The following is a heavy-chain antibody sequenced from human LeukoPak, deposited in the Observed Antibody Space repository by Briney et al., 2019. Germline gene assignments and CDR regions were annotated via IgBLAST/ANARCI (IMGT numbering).Heavy chain of an antibody. CDR3: ARVGRWLQTPYYYYMDV. D-gene: IGHD5-24*01. V-gene: IGHV1-46*01. CDR2: INPSGGST. Sequence: ASVKVSCKASGYTFTSYYMHWVRQAPGQGLEWMGIINPSGGSTSYAQKFQGRVTITADKSTSTAYMQLSSLRSEDTAVYYCARVGRWLQTPYYYYMDVWGKGTTVTVSS. J-gene: IGHJ6*03. CDR1: GYTFTSYY.